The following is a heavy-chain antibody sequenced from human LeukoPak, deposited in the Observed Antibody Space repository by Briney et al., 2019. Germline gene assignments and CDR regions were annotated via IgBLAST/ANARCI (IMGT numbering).Heavy chain of an antibody. V-gene: IGHV3-53*01. CDR1: GFTVSSNY. D-gene: IGHD6-19*01. CDR3: ARDGTGYSSGWYLYMDV. J-gene: IGHJ6*03. CDR2: IYSGGST. Sequence: GGSLRLSCAASGFTVSSNYMSWVRQAPGKGLEWVSVIYSGGSTYYADSVKGRLTISRDNSKNTLYLQMNSLRAEDTAVYYCARDGTGYSSGWYLYMDVWGKGTTVTVSS.